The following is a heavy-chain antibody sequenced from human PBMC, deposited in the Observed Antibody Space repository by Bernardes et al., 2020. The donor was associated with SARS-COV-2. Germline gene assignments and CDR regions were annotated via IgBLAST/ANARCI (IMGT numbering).Heavy chain of an antibody. CDR1: GLIVSNSY. J-gene: IGHJ5*02. CDR2: IYSNGAP. V-gene: IGHV3-66*01. CDR3: VRDACRLCLRMGDLSS. Sequence: GGSLRLSCAASGLIVSNSYISWVRQAPGKGLEWVSIIYSNGAPYYADSVKGRFTVSRDDSRDTVYLQMNSLRAEDTAVYFCVRDACRLCLRMGDLSSWGQGTLVTVSS. D-gene: IGHD3-16*02.